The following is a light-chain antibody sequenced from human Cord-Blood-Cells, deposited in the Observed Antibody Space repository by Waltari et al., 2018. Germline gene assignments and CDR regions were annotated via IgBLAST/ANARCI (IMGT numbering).Light chain of an antibody. CDR3: QQRSNWLT. V-gene: IGKV3-11*01. J-gene: IGKJ4*01. Sequence: EIVLTQSPATLSLSPGERATLSCRASQSVSSYLAWYQQKPGQAPRLLIYDASNRATGIPARFRCSGSGTDFTRTISSLEPEDFAVYYCQQRSNWLTFGGGTKVEIK. CDR2: DAS. CDR1: QSVSSY.